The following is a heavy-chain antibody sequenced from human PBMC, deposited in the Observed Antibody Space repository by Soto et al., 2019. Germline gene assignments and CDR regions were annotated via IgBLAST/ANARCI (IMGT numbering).Heavy chain of an antibody. CDR2: ISSYNGNT. CDR1: GYTFTSYD. D-gene: IGHD2-15*01. V-gene: IGHV1-18*01. Sequence: QVQLVQSGAEVKKPGASVKVSCKASGYTFTSYDISWVRQAPGQGLEWMRWISSYNGNTKDAQNLQGRVTMTTDTSTSTAYKELRSLRSDDTAVYYCARRYCSGGSCYFDYWGQGTLVTVSS. J-gene: IGHJ4*02. CDR3: ARRYCSGGSCYFDY.